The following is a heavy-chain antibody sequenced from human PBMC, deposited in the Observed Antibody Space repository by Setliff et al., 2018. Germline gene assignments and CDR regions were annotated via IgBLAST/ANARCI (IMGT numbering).Heavy chain of an antibody. CDR3: ARGDRWGYSYGPYYYGMDV. Sequence: PGESLKISCAASGFTFSDYYMSWIRQAPGKGLEWVSYISSSGSTMYYADSVKGRFTISRDNAKNSLYLQMNSLRAEDTAVYYCARGDRWGYSYGPYYYGMDVWGQGTTVTVSS. D-gene: IGHD5-18*01. V-gene: IGHV3-11*04. J-gene: IGHJ6*02. CDR1: GFTFSDYY. CDR2: ISSSGSTM.